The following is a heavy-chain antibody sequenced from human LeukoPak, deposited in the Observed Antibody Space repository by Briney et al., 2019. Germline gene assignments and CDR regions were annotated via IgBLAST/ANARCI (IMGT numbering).Heavy chain of an antibody. CDR3: ARHRSSWLIDY. CDR1: GFTFTTYA. Sequence: GGSLRLSCAASGFTFTTYAMSWVRQAPGKGLEWVSAISGSGGSTYYADSVRGRFTISRDNSKNTLYLQMNSLRAEDTAVYYCARHRSSWLIDYWGQGTLVTVSS. J-gene: IGHJ4*02. D-gene: IGHD6-6*01. V-gene: IGHV3-23*01. CDR2: ISGSGGST.